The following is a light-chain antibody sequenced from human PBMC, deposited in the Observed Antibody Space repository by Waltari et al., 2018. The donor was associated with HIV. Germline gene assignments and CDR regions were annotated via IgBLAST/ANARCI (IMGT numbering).Light chain of an antibody. V-gene: IGKV3-20*01. CDR2: GAS. Sequence: EIVLTQSPGTLSLSPGERVTLSCRASQTVTSYYLAWYQQRPGQAPRLLIYGASSRATGIPDRFSGSGSGTDFTLTISRLEPEDFALYYCQQYGSSPQTFGQGTRLELK. CDR3: QQYGSSPQT. J-gene: IGKJ2*01. CDR1: QTVTSYY.